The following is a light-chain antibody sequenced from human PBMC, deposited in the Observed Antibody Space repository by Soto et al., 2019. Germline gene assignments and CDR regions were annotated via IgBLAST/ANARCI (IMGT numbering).Light chain of an antibody. CDR1: QFVSSN. Sequence: EIVMTQSPVTLSVSPGERATLSCRASQFVSSNLAWYQQKPGQAPRLLIYDASSRATGIPDRFSASGSGTDFTLTISRLEPEGVAVYYCQQYSSSPLTFGQGTKVDIK. J-gene: IGKJ1*01. V-gene: IGKV3-20*01. CDR2: DAS. CDR3: QQYSSSPLT.